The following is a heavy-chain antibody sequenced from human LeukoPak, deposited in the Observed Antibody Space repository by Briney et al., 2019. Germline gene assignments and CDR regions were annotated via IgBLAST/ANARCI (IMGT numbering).Heavy chain of an antibody. CDR3: ARDSDDILPGYDYYAMDV. J-gene: IGHJ6*02. D-gene: IGHD3-9*01. CDR1: GYTFTSYG. V-gene: IGHV1-18*01. CDR2: ISAYNGNT. Sequence: GASVKVSCKASGYTFTSYGISWVRQAPGQGLEWMGWISAYNGNTNYAQKLQGRVTMTTDTSTSTAYMELRSLRSDDTAVYYYARDSDDILPGYDYYAMDVWGQGTTVTVSS.